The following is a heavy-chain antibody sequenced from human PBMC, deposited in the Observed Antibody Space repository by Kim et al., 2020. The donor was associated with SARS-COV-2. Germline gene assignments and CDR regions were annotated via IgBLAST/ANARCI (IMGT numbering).Heavy chain of an antibody. J-gene: IGHJ4*02. CDR3: ATGGATVTVN. D-gene: IGHD4-17*01. CDR1: GYSFTSYD. CDR2: MNPNTGHT. Sequence: ASVKVSCKASGYSFTSYDINWVRQATGQGLEWMGLMNPNTGHTDYAQKFRGRLTLTKNTSIGTAYMELSGLRSEDTAVYYCATGGATVTVNWGQGTLVTVSS. V-gene: IGHV1-8*01.